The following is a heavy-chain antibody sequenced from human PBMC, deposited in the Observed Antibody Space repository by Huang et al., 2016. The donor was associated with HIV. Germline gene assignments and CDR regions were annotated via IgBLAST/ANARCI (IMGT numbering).Heavy chain of an antibody. V-gene: IGHV3-30-3*01. D-gene: IGHD5-18*01. J-gene: IGHJ3*02. CDR3: ARAKDTWDAYDI. Sequence: QVQLVESGGGVVQPGRSLRLSCAASGFPFNTHAMHWVRQAPGKGLDWVAVISNEGSNNYYADSVKGRFTISRDSSKSTLFLHMTSLRTEDTAVYYCARAKDTWDAYDIWGQGTMVIVSS. CDR2: ISNEGSNN. CDR1: GFPFNTHA.